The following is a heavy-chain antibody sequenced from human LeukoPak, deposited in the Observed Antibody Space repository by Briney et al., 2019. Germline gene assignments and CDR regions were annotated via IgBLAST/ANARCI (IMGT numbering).Heavy chain of an antibody. Sequence: GASVKVSCKASGYTFTNYPMIWVRQAPGQGLEWMGWINTNTGNPTYAQGFTGRFVFSLDTSVGTTYLQINSLKTEDTAVYYCARGGYSRGQGSPFDYWGQGTLVTVSS. CDR3: ARGGYSRGQGSPFDY. D-gene: IGHD6-19*01. V-gene: IGHV7-4-1*02. J-gene: IGHJ4*02. CDR2: INTNTGNP. CDR1: GYTFTNYP.